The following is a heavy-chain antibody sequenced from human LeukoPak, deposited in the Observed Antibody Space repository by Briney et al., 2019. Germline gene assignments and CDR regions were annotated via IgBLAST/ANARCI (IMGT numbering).Heavy chain of an antibody. V-gene: IGHV3-21*01. D-gene: IGHD3-16*01. Sequence: GGSLRLSCAASGFTFSSYSMNWVRQAPGKGLEWVSSISSSSGYIYYADSVKGRFTISRDNAKNSLYLQMNSLRAEDTAVYFCARGGGLDVWGQGATVTVSS. J-gene: IGHJ6*02. CDR3: ARGGGLDV. CDR2: ISSSSGYI. CDR1: GFTFSSYS.